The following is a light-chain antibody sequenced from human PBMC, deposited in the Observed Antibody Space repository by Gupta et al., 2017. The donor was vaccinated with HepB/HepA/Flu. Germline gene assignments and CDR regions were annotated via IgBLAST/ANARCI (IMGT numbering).Light chain of an antibody. CDR3: NSRDSSGNHVV. V-gene: IGLV3-19*01. CDR1: SLRSYY. J-gene: IGLJ2*01. CDR2: GKN. Sequence: SSEPTHDPAVSVALGQTVRLTCQGDSLRSYYASWYQQKPGQAPVLVIYGKNNRPSGIPDRFSGSSSGNTASLTITGAQAEDEADYYCNSRDSSGNHVVFGGGTKLTVL.